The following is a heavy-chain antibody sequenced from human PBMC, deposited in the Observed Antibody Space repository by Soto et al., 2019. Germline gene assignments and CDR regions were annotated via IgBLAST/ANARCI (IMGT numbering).Heavy chain of an antibody. V-gene: IGHV4-39*01. J-gene: IGHJ4*02. D-gene: IGHD4-17*01. CDR2: VYYRGRS. CDR1: GGSVTNSSYY. CDR3: VSQRTTVPTQAYFDY. Sequence: SETLSLTCTVSGGSVTNSSYYWGWIRQSPGKGLEWIGSVYYRGRSYSKSSVKSRVTISVGTSKNRFSLSLNSVTASDTAVYFCVSQRTTVPTQAYFDYWGPGALVTVSS.